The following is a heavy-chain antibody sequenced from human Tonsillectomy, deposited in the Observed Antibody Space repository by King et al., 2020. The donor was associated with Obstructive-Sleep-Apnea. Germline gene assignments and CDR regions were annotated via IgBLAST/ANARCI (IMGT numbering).Heavy chain of an antibody. J-gene: IGHJ6*02. CDR2: ISSRSGYI. D-gene: IGHD3-10*01. Sequence: VQLVESGGGLVKPGGSLRLSCVASGFTFSNYNMNWVRQAPGKGLEWLSSISSRSGYIYYADSVKGRFTISRDNAKNSLYLQMNSLRAEDTAVYYCARDEGIRGVILKGSDVAFGGFGMDVWGQGTTVTVSS. CDR3: ARDEGIRGVILKGSDVAFGGFGMDV. V-gene: IGHV3-21*01. CDR1: GFTFSNYN.